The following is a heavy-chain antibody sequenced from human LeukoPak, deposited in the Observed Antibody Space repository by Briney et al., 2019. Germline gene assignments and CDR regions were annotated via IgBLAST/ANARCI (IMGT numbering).Heavy chain of an antibody. D-gene: IGHD6-6*01. CDR3: ASGTKNSSSGDY. CDR1: GYTFTGYY. Sequence: ASVKVSCKASGYTFTGYYMHWVRQAPGQGLECMGRINPNSGGTNYAQKFQGRVTTTRDTSISTAYMELSRLRSDDTAVYYCASGTKNSSSGDYWGQGTLVTVSS. V-gene: IGHV1-2*06. CDR2: INPNSGGT. J-gene: IGHJ4*02.